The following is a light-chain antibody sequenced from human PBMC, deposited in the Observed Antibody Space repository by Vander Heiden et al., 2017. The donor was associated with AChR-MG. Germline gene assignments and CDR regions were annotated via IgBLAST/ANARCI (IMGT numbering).Light chain of an antibody. V-gene: IGLV2-14*03. CDR2: DVS. Sequence: QSALTQPVSVSGSPGQSITIPCTGTSSDVGGYNYVSWYQQHPGKAPKLMIYDVSNRPSGVSNRFSGSKSGNTASLTISGLQAEDEADYYCSSYTSSSTVFGGGTKLTVL. CDR1: SSDVGGYNY. J-gene: IGLJ2*01. CDR3: SSYTSSSTV.